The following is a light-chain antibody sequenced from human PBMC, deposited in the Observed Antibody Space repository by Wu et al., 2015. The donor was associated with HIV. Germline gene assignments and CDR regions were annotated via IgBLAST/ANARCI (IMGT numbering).Light chain of an antibody. J-gene: IGKJ4*01. CDR3: QQLNRYPLT. Sequence: IQMTQSPSTLSASVGDRVTITCRASQGISTALAWYQQKSGKSPTLLIYDASSLESGVPSRFSGSGSGADFTLTISSLQPEDVATYYCQQLNRYPLTFGGGTKVEIK. V-gene: IGKV1-13*02. CDR2: DAS. CDR1: QGISTA.